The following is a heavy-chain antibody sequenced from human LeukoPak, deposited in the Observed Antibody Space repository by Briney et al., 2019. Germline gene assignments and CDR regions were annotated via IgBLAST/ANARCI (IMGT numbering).Heavy chain of an antibody. CDR2: IYYSGST. J-gene: IGHJ5*02. Sequence: SETLSLTCTVSGGSISSGGYYWSWIRQHPGKGLEWIGYIYYSGSTYYNPSLKGRVTISVDTSKNQFSLKLSSVTAADTAVYYCARVDGGSHTNWFDPWGQGTLVTVSS. V-gene: IGHV4-31*03. CDR3: ARVDGGSHTNWFDP. D-gene: IGHD2-15*01. CDR1: GGSISSGGYY.